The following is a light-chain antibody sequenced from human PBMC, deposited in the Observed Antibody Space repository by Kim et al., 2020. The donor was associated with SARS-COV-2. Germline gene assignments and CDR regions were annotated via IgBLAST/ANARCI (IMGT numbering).Light chain of an antibody. CDR2: RIT. Sequence: RQTATHTCTGNSNNVGDQGAAWLQLHQCHPPKLLSDRITHRPSGISERFSASTSGNTASLTIIGLQPEDEADYFCSAWYSSLNAWVFGGGTQLTVL. V-gene: IGLV10-54*04. CDR1: SNNVGDQG. CDR3: SAWYSSLNAWV. J-gene: IGLJ3*02.